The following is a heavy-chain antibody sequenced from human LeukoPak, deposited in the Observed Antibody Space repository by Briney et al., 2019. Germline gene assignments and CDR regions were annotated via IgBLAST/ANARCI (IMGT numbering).Heavy chain of an antibody. J-gene: IGHJ4*02. D-gene: IGHD3-22*01. CDR3: ARDSHKLHSSAYFYFFDY. V-gene: IGHV3-66*02. CDR2: IYGGGDT. CDR1: GFTASSDY. Sequence: GGSLRLSCAASGFTASSDYMGWVRQAPGKGLEYVSIIYGGGDTFYADSVKGRFTISRDNSKNTLYLQMYSLRAEDTAVYYCARDSHKLHSSAYFYFFDYWGQGTLVSVSS.